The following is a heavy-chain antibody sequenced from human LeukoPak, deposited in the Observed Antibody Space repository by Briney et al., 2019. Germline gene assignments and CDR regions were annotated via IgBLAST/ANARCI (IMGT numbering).Heavy chain of an antibody. CDR1: GYTLTELS. J-gene: IGHJ4*02. Sequence: ASVKVSCKVSGYTLTELSMHWVRQAPGKGLEWMGGFDPEDGETIYAQKFQGRVTMTEDTSTDTAYMDLSSLRSEDTAVYYCATAPYYYSSGWYDYWGQGTLVTVSS. D-gene: IGHD6-19*01. CDR3: ATAPYYYSSGWYDY. V-gene: IGHV1-24*01. CDR2: FDPEDGET.